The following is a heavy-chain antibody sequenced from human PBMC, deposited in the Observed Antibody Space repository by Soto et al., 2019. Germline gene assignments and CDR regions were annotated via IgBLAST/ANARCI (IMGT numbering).Heavy chain of an antibody. CDR1: GFSLNTGGVG. CDR3: ARLNFGGVSFDY. J-gene: IGHJ4*02. D-gene: IGHD3-3*01. V-gene: IGHV2-5*02. CDR2: IYWDDDK. Sequence: QITLKESGPTLVKPTQTLTLTCTFSGFSLNTGGVGVGWIRQPPGKALEWLALIYWDDDKRYSPSLESRLTITKDTSKNHVVLTMTNMDPVDTATYYCARLNFGGVSFDYWGQGTLVPVSS.